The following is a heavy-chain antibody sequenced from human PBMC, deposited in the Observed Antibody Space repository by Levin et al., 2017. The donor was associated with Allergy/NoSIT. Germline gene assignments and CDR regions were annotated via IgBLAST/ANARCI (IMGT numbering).Heavy chain of an antibody. CDR2: INSDGSST. CDR3: ARALHPWVYYYGMDV. V-gene: IGHV3-74*01. D-gene: IGHD3-16*01. Sequence: ESLKISCAASGFTFSSYWMHWVRQAPGKGLVWVSRINSDGSSTSYADSVKGRFTISRDNAKNTLYLQMNSLRAEDTAVYYCARALHPWVYYYGMDVWGQGTTVTVSS. J-gene: IGHJ6*02. CDR1: GFTFSSYW.